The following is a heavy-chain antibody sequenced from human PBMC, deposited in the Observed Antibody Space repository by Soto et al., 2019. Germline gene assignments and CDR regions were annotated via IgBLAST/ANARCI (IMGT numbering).Heavy chain of an antibody. D-gene: IGHD4-17*01. CDR1: GFTFSNYG. CDR2: ISYDGNKR. V-gene: IGHV3-30*03. CDR3: ARDGRPHEYRDYFVDY. Sequence: GGSLRLSCAASGFTFSNYGMHWVRQAPGKGLEWVATISYDGNKRYHADSVRGRCTISRDSSKNNLYLQLNSLRAEDTAVYFCARDGRPHEYRDYFVDYSGQGIPLTGFS. J-gene: IGHJ4*02.